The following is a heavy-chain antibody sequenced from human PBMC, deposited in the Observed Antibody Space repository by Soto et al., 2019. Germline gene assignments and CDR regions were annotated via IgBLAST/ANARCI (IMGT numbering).Heavy chain of an antibody. Sequence: KPSETLSLTCTVSGGSISSYYWSWIRQPPGKGLEWIGYIYYSGSTNYNPSLKSRVTISVDTSKNQFSLKLSSVTAADTAVYYCARGGYSYGTPYGMDVWGQGTTVTVSS. CDR1: GGSISSYY. CDR3: ARGGYSYGTPYGMDV. J-gene: IGHJ6*02. V-gene: IGHV4-59*01. CDR2: IYYSGST. D-gene: IGHD5-18*01.